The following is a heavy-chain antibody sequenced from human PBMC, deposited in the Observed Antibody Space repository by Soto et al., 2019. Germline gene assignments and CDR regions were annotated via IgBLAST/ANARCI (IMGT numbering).Heavy chain of an antibody. D-gene: IGHD6-19*01. CDR3: ARQIAVVGRIRIRWTDYYYSGMDV. Sequence: GESLKISCKGSGYSFTSYWISWVRQMPGKGLEWMGRIDPSDSYTNYSPSFQGHVTISADKSISTAYLQWSSLKASDTAMYYCARQIAVVGRIRIRWTDYYYSGMDVWGKGTTVTVSS. V-gene: IGHV5-10-1*01. CDR2: IDPSDSYT. CDR1: GYSFTSYW. J-gene: IGHJ6*04.